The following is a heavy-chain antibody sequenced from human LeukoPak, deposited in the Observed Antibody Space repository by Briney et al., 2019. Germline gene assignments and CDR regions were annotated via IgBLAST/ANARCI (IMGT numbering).Heavy chain of an antibody. CDR2: INTSGGST. J-gene: IGHJ4*02. Sequence: GASVKVSCKASGYSFTSYYMHWVRQAPGQGLEWMGIINTSGGSTSYAQKFQGRVTMTRDTSTSTVYMELSSLRSEDTAVYYCAKLCSYGLGFDYWGQGTLVTVSS. D-gene: IGHD5-18*01. CDR1: GYSFTSYY. CDR3: AKLCSYGLGFDY. V-gene: IGHV1-46*03.